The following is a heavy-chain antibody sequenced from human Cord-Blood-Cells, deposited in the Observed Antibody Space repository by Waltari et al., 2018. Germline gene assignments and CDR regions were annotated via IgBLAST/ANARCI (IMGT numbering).Heavy chain of an antibody. CDR3: TTDQIAARFGY. D-gene: IGHD6-6*01. CDR2: IKSKTDGGTK. J-gene: IGHJ4*02. Sequence: EVQLVESGGGLVKPGGSLRLSCAASGFTFSNAWMSWVRQAPGKGLEWVGRIKSKTDGGTKDYAAPVKGRFTISRDDSKNTLYLQMNSLKTEDTAVYYCTTDQIAARFGYWGQGTLVTVSS. CDR1: GFTFSNAW. V-gene: IGHV3-15*01.